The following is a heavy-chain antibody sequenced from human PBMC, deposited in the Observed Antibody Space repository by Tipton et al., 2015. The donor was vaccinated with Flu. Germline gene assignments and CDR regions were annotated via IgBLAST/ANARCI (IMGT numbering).Heavy chain of an antibody. Sequence: SLRLSCAASGFNFENYWMTWVRQAPGKGLEWVANIKQDGSDIRYVDSVKGRFTISRDNARNSLYLQMNSLRAEDTAVYYCARNPCPQCGTNWLNWFDPWGQGTLVTVSS. CDR3: ARNPCPQCGTNWLNWFDP. J-gene: IGHJ5*02. V-gene: IGHV3-7*01. D-gene: IGHD7-27*01. CDR1: GFNFENYW. CDR2: IKQDGSDI.